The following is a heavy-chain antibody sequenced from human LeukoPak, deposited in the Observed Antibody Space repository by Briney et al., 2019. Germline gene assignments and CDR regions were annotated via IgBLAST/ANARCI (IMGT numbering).Heavy chain of an antibody. J-gene: IGHJ4*02. D-gene: IGHD6-13*01. V-gene: IGHV4-38-2*02. Sequence: SETLSLTCTVSGYSISSGYYWGWIRQPPGKGLEWIGSIYHSGSTYYNPSLKSRVTISVDTSKNQFSLKLSSVTAADTAVYYCARTPYSSSPDSDYWGQGTLVTVSS. CDR2: IYHSGST. CDR3: ARTPYSSSPDSDY. CDR1: GYSISSGYY.